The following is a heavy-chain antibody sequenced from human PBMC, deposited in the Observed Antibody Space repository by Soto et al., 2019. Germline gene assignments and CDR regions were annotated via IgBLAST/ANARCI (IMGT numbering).Heavy chain of an antibody. D-gene: IGHD2-21*02. CDR2: IGRRSDI. J-gene: IGHJ6*02. CDR1: GFSFSTYS. V-gene: IGHV3-21*01. CDR3: AREETAWPLAYGLDV. Sequence: GGSLRLSCEASGFSFSTYSMHWVRQAPGKGLEWVSSIGRRSDIYYADSVKGRFTISRDNAKNSVSLQMDSLRDEDTAVYYCAREETAWPLAYGLDVWGQGTTVTVSS.